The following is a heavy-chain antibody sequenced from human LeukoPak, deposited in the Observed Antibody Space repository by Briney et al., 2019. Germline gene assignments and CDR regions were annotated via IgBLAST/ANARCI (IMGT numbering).Heavy chain of an antibody. V-gene: IGHV1-69*05. Sequence: SVKVSCKASGGTFSSYAISWVRQAPGRGLEWMGGIIPIFGTANYAQKFQGRVTITTDESTSTAYMELSSLRSEYTAVYYCATVSSIAAPFDYWGQGTLVTVSS. J-gene: IGHJ4*02. D-gene: IGHD6-6*01. CDR3: ATVSSIAAPFDY. CDR1: GGTFSSYA. CDR2: IIPIFGTA.